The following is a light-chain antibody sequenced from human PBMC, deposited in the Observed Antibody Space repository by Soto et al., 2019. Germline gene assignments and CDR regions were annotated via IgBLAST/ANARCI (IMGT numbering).Light chain of an antibody. CDR3: QQYNYWPT. CDR1: QSVSSN. CDR2: GAS. V-gene: IGKV3-15*01. Sequence: EIVMTQSPATLSVSPGERATLSCRASQSVSSNLAWYQQKPGQAPRLLIYGASTRATGIPARFSGSGSGTEFTLTISSRQSEDFAVYYCQQYNYWPTFGQGTRVEIK. J-gene: IGKJ1*01.